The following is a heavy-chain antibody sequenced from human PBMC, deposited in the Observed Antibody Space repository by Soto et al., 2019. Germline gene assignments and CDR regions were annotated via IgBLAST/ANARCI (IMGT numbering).Heavy chain of an antibody. J-gene: IGHJ6*02. CDR3: ARARPSGPHYGDYAGMDV. CDR2: IYYSGST. D-gene: IGHD4-17*01. Sequence: PSETLSLTCTVSGGSISSYYWSWIRQPPGKGLEWIGYIYYSGSTNYNPSLKSRVTISVDTSKNQFSLKLSSVTAADTAVYYCARARPSGPHYGDYAGMDVWGQGTTVTVSS. V-gene: IGHV4-59*01. CDR1: GGSISSYY.